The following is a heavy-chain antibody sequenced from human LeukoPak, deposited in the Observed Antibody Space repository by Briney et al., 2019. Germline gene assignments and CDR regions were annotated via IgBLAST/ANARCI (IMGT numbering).Heavy chain of an antibody. CDR3: ASTARYYYYGMDV. V-gene: IGHV4-59*08. Sequence: SETLSLTCAVYGGSFSGYYWSWIRQPPGKGLEWIGYIYYSGGTNYNPSLKSRVTISVDTSKNQFSLKLSSVTAADTAVYYCASTARYYYYGMDVWGQGTTVTVSS. J-gene: IGHJ6*02. D-gene: IGHD4-17*01. CDR2: IYYSGGT. CDR1: GGSFSGYY.